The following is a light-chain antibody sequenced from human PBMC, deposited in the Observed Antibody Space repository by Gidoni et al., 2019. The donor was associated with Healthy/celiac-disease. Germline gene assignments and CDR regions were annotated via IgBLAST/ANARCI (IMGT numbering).Light chain of an antibody. CDR1: QSISSY. CDR3: QQSYSTPPT. J-gene: IGKJ2*01. V-gene: IGKV1-39*01. CDR2: AAS. Sequence: DIPMTQSPSSLFASVGDRVTITCRASQSISSYLNWYQQKPGKAPKLLIYAASSLQSGVPSRFSGSGSGTDFTLTISSLQPEDFATYYCQQSYSTPPTFXQXTKLEIK.